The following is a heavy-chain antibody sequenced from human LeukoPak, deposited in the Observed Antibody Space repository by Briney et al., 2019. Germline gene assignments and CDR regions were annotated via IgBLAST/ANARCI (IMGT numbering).Heavy chain of an antibody. Sequence: GGSLRLSCAASGFTFSTYNMNWVRQAPGKGPEWVSSISSSSGHIYYADSVKGRFTISRDNAKNSLYLQMNSLRAEDTAVYYCAPDTIFGAYWGQGTLVTVSS. CDR3: APDTIFGAY. CDR1: GFTFSTYN. D-gene: IGHD3-3*01. V-gene: IGHV3-21*01. CDR2: ISSSSGHI. J-gene: IGHJ4*02.